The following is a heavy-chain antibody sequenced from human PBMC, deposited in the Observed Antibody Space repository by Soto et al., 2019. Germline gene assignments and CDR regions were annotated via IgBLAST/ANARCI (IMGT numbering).Heavy chain of an antibody. CDR2: IYYSGST. CDR1: GGSVSSGSYY. J-gene: IGHJ6*03. CDR3: ARQSYESAYYYYYMDV. Sequence: SETLSLTCTVSGGSVSSGSYYWSWIRQPPGKGLEWIGYIYYSGSTNYNPSLKSRVTISVDTSKNQFSLKLSSVTAADTAVYYCARQSYESAYYYYYMDVWGKGTTVTVSS. V-gene: IGHV4-61*01. D-gene: IGHD5-12*01.